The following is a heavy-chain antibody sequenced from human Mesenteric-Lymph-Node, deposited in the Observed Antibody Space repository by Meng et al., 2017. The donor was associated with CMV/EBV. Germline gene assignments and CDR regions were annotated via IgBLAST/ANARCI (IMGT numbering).Heavy chain of an antibody. D-gene: IGHD2-21*01. Sequence: GESLRLSCAASGFTFSSYSMNWVRQAPGKGLEWVSSISSSSSYIYYADSVKGRFTISRDNAKNSLYLQMNSLRAEDTAVYYCAKVFGMIAMSGYFDYWGQGTLVTVSS. V-gene: IGHV3-21*01. CDR3: AKVFGMIAMSGYFDY. CDR2: ISSSSSYI. CDR1: GFTFSSYS. J-gene: IGHJ4*02.